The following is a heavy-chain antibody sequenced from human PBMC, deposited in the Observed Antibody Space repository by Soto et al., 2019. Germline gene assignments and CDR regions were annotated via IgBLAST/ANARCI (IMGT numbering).Heavy chain of an antibody. D-gene: IGHD4-17*01. Sequence: GASVKVSCKASGYTFTSFDINWVRQATGQGLKWVGWISPYNGDTNYIQNLQGRVTMTTDTSTSTAYMELRSLRSDDTAVYFCARDPMTTVASTGAFDVWGQGTLVTVSS. CDR3: ARDPMTTVASTGAFDV. V-gene: IGHV1-18*01. CDR1: GYTFTSFD. CDR2: ISPYNGDT. J-gene: IGHJ3*01.